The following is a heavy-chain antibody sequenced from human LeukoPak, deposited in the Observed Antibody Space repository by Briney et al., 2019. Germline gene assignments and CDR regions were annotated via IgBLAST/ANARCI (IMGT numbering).Heavy chain of an antibody. D-gene: IGHD6-13*01. J-gene: IGHJ4*02. CDR2: ISSSSSYI. V-gene: IGHV3-21*01. CDR3: ARSFLSIASAATDY. Sequence: PGGSLRLSCAASGFTFSSYSMNWVRQAPGKGLEWVSSISSSSSYIYYADSVKGGFTISRDNAKNSLYLQMNSLRAEDTAVYYCARSFLSIASAATDYWGQGTLVTVSS. CDR1: GFTFSSYS.